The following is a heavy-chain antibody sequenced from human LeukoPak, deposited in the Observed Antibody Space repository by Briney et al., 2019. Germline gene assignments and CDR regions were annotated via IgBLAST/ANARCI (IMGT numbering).Heavy chain of an antibody. CDR1: GFTFNIYG. CDR2: IWHDGTNI. Sequence: PGGSLRLSCAASGFTFNIYGMHWVRQAPGKGLEWVAVIWHDGTNIYYGDPVKGRFTISRDNSKNTLYLQMNSLRAEDTAVYYCAKPGGNYYDSSGHLDSWGQGTLVTVSS. D-gene: IGHD3-22*01. CDR3: AKPGGNYYDSSGHLDS. V-gene: IGHV3-33*06. J-gene: IGHJ4*02.